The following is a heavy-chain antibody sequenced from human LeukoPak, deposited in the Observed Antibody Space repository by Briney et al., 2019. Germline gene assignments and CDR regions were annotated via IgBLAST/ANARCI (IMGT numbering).Heavy chain of an antibody. Sequence: SETLSLTCAVSGGSISSSNWWSWVRQPPGKGLEWIGEIYHSGSTNYNPSLKSRVTISVDKFKNQFSLKLSSVTAADTAVYYWPKSKSENYSNVMNVWGKGPRSPSPQ. CDR2: IYHSGST. J-gene: IGHJ6*04. CDR1: GGSISSSNW. CDR3: PKSKSENYSNVMNV. V-gene: IGHV4-4*02.